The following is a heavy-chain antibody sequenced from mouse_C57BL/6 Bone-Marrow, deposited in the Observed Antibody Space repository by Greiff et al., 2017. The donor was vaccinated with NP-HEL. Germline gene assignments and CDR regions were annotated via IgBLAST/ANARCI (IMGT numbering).Heavy chain of an antibody. CDR3: ARGGGYYYGSSSFAY. CDR1: GYTFTSYG. Sequence: QVQLQQSGAELARPGASVKLSCKASGYTFTSYGISWVKQRTGQGLEWIGEIYPRSGNTYYNEKFKGKATLTADKSSSTAYMELRSLTSEDSAVYFCARGGGYYYGSSSFAYWGQGTLVTVSA. CDR2: IYPRSGNT. D-gene: IGHD1-1*01. J-gene: IGHJ3*01. V-gene: IGHV1-81*01.